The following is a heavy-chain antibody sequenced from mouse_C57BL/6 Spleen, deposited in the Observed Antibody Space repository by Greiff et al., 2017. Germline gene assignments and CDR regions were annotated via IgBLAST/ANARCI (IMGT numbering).Heavy chain of an antibody. CDR3: ASYYYGSSPYAMDY. D-gene: IGHD1-1*01. CDR1: GYSITSGYY. Sequence: EVKLQESGPGLVKPSQSLSLTCSVTGYSITSGYYWNWIRQFPGNKLEWMGYISYDGSNNYNPSLKNRISITRDTSKNQFFLKLNSVTTEDTATYYCASYYYGSSPYAMDYWGQGTSVTVSS. V-gene: IGHV3-6*01. J-gene: IGHJ4*01. CDR2: ISYDGSN.